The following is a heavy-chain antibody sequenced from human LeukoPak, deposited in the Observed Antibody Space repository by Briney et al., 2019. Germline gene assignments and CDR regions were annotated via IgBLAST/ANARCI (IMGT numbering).Heavy chain of an antibody. J-gene: IGHJ2*01. CDR3: ARDAAMTYRGYFDI. CDR2: IRQDGNNK. CDR1: GFTFSSYW. V-gene: IGHV3-30*02. Sequence: GGSLRLSCAASGFTFSSYWMHWVRQAPGKGLEWVAHIRQDGNNKIYADSLKGRFTISRDNSEKTVFLQMNSLRPEDTAVYYCARDAAMTYRGYFDIWGRGTLVTVSS. D-gene: IGHD6-25*01.